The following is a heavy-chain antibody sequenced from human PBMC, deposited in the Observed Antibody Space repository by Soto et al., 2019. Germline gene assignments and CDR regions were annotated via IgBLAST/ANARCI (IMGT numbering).Heavy chain of an antibody. D-gene: IGHD2-21*02. CDR2: VNPSGGHT. J-gene: IGHJ4*02. V-gene: IGHV1-46*01. CDR3: ARGGHVVVVTAALDY. Sequence: QVQLVQSGAEVKKPGASVKVSCNASGDTFTDYYIRWVRQAPGQGLEWMGTVNPSGGHTTYAQHFLGRVTMTRDSSTSTLYMELTSLTSEDAAVYYCARGGHVVVVTAALDYWGQGTLVTVSS. CDR1: GDTFTDYY.